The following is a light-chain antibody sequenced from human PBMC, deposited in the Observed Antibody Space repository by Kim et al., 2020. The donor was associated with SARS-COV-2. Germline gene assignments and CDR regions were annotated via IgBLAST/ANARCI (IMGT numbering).Light chain of an antibody. CDR3: QQYYRTPWT. V-gene: IGKV1-NL1*01. Sequence: SVGDTVTIPCRASQGINNSLAWYQQIPGKAPKLLLYAASRLESGVPSKFSGSGSGTDYTLTISSLQPEDFATYSCQQYYRTPWTFGQGTKVEIK. CDR2: AAS. CDR1: QGINNS. J-gene: IGKJ1*01.